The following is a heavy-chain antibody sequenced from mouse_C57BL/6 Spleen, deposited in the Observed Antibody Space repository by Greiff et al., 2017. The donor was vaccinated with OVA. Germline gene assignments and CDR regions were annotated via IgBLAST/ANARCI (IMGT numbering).Heavy chain of an antibody. Sequence: VKLMESGAELVRPGASVTLSCKASGYTFTDYEMHWVKQTPVHGLEWIGAIDPETGGTAYNQKFKGKAILTADKSSSTAYMELRSLTSEDSAVYYCTRWPYYGSSFYAMDYWGQGTSVTVSS. V-gene: IGHV1-15*01. CDR3: TRWPYYGSSFYAMDY. CDR1: GYTFTDYE. D-gene: IGHD1-1*01. CDR2: IDPETGGT. J-gene: IGHJ4*01.